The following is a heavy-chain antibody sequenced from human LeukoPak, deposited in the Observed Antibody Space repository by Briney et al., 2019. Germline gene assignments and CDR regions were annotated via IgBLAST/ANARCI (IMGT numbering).Heavy chain of an antibody. J-gene: IGHJ4*02. CDR1: GFTFSSYG. V-gene: IGHV3-21*05. CDR3: ATLNTVTIDY. CDR2: ISSTSSHI. Sequence: GGSLRLSCAPSGFTFSSYGMNWVRQAPGKGLEWVSYISSTSSHIYYADSVKGRFTISRDNAKNSLYLQMNSLRAEDTAVYYCATLNTVTIDYWGQGTLVTVSS. D-gene: IGHD4-17*01.